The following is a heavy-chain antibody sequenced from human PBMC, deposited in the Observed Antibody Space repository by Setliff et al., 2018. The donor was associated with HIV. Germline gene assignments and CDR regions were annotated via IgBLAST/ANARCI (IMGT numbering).Heavy chain of an antibody. CDR3: ASRRGIEFYFDI. Sequence: SETLSLTCAVYGQSISDYYWSWIRQTPGKGLEWIGEINHGGDTNYNPSLKSRVTISVGSSHNHFSLKLSSVTAADTAVYYCASRRGIEFYFDIWGQGTLGTVSS. CDR2: INHGGDT. J-gene: IGHJ4*02. D-gene: IGHD3-10*01. V-gene: IGHV4-34*01. CDR1: GQSISDYY.